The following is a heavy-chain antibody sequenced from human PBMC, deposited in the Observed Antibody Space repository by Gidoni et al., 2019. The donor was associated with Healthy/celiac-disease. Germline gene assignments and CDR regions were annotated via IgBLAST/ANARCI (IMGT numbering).Heavy chain of an antibody. J-gene: IGHJ4*02. Sequence: EVQLVESGGGLVKPGGSLRLSCAASGFTFSSYSMNWVRQAPGKGLEWVSSISSSSSYIYYADSVKGRFTISRDNAKNSLYLQMNSLRAEDTAVYYCAGVAVAVPGFDYWGQGTLVTVSS. V-gene: IGHV3-21*01. CDR2: ISSSSSYI. CDR3: AGVAVAVPGFDY. D-gene: IGHD6-19*01. CDR1: GFTFSSYS.